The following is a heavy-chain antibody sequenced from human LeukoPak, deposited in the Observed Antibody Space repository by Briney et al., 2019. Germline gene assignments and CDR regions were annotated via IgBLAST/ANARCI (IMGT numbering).Heavy chain of an antibody. CDR2: INPNSAGT. D-gene: IGHD5-18*01. J-gene: IGHJ4*02. CDR1: GYTFTGYY. V-gene: IGHV1-2*02. CDR3: AGRPDTAMVAIFDY. Sequence: ASVQVSCKASGYTFTGYYLHWVRQAPGQGLEWMGWINPNSAGTNYAQKFQGRVTMTGDTSISTAYMELSRLSSDDTAIYYCAGRPDTAMVAIFDYWGQGTLVTVSS.